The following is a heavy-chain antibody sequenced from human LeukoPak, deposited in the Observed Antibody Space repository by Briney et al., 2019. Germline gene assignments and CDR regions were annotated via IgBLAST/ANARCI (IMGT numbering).Heavy chain of an antibody. D-gene: IGHD6-19*01. CDR3: ARDRYTLALAGHFDY. Sequence: SVKVSCKASGGTFSSYAISWVRQAPGQGLEWMGGIIPIFGTANYAQKFQGRVTITADESTSTAYMELSSLRSEDTAVYYCARDRYTLALAGHFDYWGQGTLVTVSS. CDR1: GGTFSSYA. J-gene: IGHJ4*02. CDR2: IIPIFGTA. V-gene: IGHV1-69*13.